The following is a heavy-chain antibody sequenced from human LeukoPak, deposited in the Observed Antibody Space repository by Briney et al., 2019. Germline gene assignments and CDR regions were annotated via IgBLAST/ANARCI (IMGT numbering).Heavy chain of an antibody. CDR3: ARDLFGEYCSSTSCLRSGCGGYYYYYMDV. V-gene: IGHV6-1*01. CDR2: TYYRSKWYN. J-gene: IGHJ6*03. CDR1: GDSVSSNSAA. D-gene: IGHD2-2*01. Sequence: SQTLSLTCAISGDSVSSNSAAWNWIRQSPSRGLEWLGRTYYRSKWYNDYAVSVKSRITINPDTSKNQFSLQLNSVTPEDTAVYYCARDLFGEYCSSTSCLRSGCGGYYYYYMDVWGKGTTVTVSS.